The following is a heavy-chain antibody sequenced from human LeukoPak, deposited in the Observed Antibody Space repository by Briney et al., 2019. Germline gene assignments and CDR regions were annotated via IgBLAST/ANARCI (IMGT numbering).Heavy chain of an antibody. CDR1: GFTFSSYA. V-gene: IGHV3-23*01. CDR2: ISGSGGST. CDR3: AKGVGLRFLEWLSIPEYYFDY. D-gene: IGHD3-3*01. Sequence: GGSLRLSCAASGFTFSSYAMSWVRQAPGKGLEWVSAISGSGGSTYYADFVKGRFTISRDNSKNTLYLQMNSLRAEDTAVYYCAKGVGLRFLEWLSIPEYYFDYWGQGTLVTVSS. J-gene: IGHJ4*02.